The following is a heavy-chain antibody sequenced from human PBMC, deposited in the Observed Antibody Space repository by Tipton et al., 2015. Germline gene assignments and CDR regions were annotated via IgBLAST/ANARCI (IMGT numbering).Heavy chain of an antibody. D-gene: IGHD3-22*01. CDR3: ARTQGYFDGSGYYYDAFDI. V-gene: IGHV4-39*07. J-gene: IGHJ3*02. Sequence: TLSLTCTVSGGSISSSSYYWGWIRQPPGKGLEWIGSIYDSGSTYYNPSLKSRVTISVDTSKKQFSLKVNSVTAADTAVYYCARTQGYFDGSGYYYDAFDIWGQGTMVTVSS. CDR1: GGSISSSSYY. CDR2: IYDSGST.